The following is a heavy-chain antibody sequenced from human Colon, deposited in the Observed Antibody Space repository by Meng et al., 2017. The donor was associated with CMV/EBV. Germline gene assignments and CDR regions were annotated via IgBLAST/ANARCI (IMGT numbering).Heavy chain of an antibody. CDR3: AHRPYGSGSYFFDY. Sequence: QTTLKESVPTLVKPTQTLTLTCTFSGFSLSTIGMGVGWIRQPPGKALEWLGVIYWDDDKRYSPSLKSRLTITKDTPKNQVVLTMTNLDPLDTATYYCAHRPYGSGSYFFDYWGQGTLVTVSS. V-gene: IGHV2-5*02. D-gene: IGHD3-10*01. CDR1: GFSLSTIGMG. J-gene: IGHJ4*02. CDR2: IYWDDDK.